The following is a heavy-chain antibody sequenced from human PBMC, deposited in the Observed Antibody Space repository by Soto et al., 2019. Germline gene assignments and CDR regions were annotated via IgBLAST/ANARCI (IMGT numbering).Heavy chain of an antibody. V-gene: IGHV4-59*01. Sequence: SETLSLTCTVSGGSISSYYWSWIRQPPGKGLEWIGYIYYSGSTNYNPSLKSRVTISVDTSKNQFSLKLSSVTAADTAVYYCARSLWFGELSHFDYWGQGTLVTVSS. CDR2: IYYSGST. D-gene: IGHD3-10*01. CDR3: ARSLWFGELSHFDY. J-gene: IGHJ4*02. CDR1: GGSISSYY.